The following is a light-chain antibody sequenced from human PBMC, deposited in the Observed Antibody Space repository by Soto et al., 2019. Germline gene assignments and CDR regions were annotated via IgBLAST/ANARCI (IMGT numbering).Light chain of an antibody. CDR2: LNSDGSH. CDR1: SGHSSYA. J-gene: IGLJ2*01. V-gene: IGLV4-69*01. CDR3: QTWGTAYVV. Sequence: QLVLTQSPSASASLGASVKLTCTLSSGHSSYAIAWHQQQPEKGPRYLMKLNSDGSHRRGDGIPDRFSGSGSGTERYLTISSLQSEDEADYYCQTWGTAYVVLGGGTKLTVL.